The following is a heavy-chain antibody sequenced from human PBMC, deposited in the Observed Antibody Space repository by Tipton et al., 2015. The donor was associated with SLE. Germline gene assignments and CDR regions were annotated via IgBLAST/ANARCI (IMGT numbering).Heavy chain of an antibody. CDR3: ARGLELRATPFDY. Sequence: TLSLTCAVYGGSFSGYYWSWIRQPPGKGLEWIGEINHSGSTNYNPSPKSRVTISVDTSKNQFSLKLSSVTAADTAVYYCARGLELRATPFDYWGQGSLVTVS. CDR2: INHSGST. D-gene: IGHD1-7*01. J-gene: IGHJ4*02. V-gene: IGHV4-34*01. CDR1: GGSFSGYY.